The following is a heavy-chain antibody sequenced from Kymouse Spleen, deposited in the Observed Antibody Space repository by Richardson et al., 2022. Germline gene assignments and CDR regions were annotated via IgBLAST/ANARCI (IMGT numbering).Heavy chain of an antibody. J-gene: IGHJ6*02. CDR3: ASMGNRIAARPDDYYYGMDV. V-gene: IGHV4-34*01. D-gene: IGHD6-6*01. Sequence: QVQLQQWGAGLLKPSETLSLTCAVYGGSFSGYYWSWIRQPPGKGLEWIGEINHSGSTNYNPSLKSRVTISVDTSKNQFSLKLSSVTAADTAVYYCASMGNRIAARPDDYYYGMDVWGQGTTVTVSS. CDR2: INHSGST. CDR1: GGSFSGYY.